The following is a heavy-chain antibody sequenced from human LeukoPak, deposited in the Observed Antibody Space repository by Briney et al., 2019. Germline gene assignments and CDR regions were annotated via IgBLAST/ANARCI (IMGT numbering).Heavy chain of an antibody. V-gene: IGHV1-8*01. J-gene: IGHJ6*02. CDR2: MNPNSGNT. Sequence: ASVKVSCKASGYTFTSYDINWVRQATGQGLEWMGWMNPNSGNTGYAQKFQGRVTMTRNTSISTAYMELSSLRSEDTAVYYCARGNRRTTRYGMDVWGQGTTVTVPS. CDR3: ARGNRRTTRYGMDV. CDR1: GYTFTSYD. D-gene: IGHD3-3*01.